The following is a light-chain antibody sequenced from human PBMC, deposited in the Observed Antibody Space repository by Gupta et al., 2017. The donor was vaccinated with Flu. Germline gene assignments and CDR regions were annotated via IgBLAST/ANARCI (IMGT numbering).Light chain of an antibody. CDR1: QSVSSN. V-gene: IGKV3-15*01. Sequence: ATLSLSPGERATLSCRASQSVSSNLAWYQQKPGQSPRLLIYGASTRATGIPARFSGSGFGTEFTLTISSLQSEDFAVYYCQQYNIWPLWTFGQGTKVEIK. CDR3: QQYNIWPLWT. CDR2: GAS. J-gene: IGKJ1*01.